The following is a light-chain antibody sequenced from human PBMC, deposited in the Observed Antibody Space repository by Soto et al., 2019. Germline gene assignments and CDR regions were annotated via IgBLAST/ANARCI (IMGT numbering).Light chain of an antibody. CDR3: QQAGSSFT. CDR2: GAS. V-gene: IGKV3-20*01. J-gene: IGKJ3*01. Sequence: EIVLTQSPGTLSLSPGERATLSCRASQSVSNSYLAWYQRKPGQAPRLLIYGASSRATGIPDRFSGSGSGICVSLIIGRLEPADFAVYYCQQAGSSFTFGPGTKVDIK. CDR1: QSVSNSY.